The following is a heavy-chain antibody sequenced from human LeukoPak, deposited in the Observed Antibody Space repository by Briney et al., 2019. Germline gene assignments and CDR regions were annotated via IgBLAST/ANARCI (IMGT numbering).Heavy chain of an antibody. V-gene: IGHV1-2*02. J-gene: IGHJ5*02. CDR2: INPNSGGT. D-gene: IGHD3-9*01. CDR3: VRVHDLTLRYFDWYPTNNWFDP. CDR1: GYTFTGYY. Sequence: ASVKVSCKASGYTFTGYYMHWVRQAPGQGLEWMGWINPNSGGTNYAQKFQGRVTMTRDTSISTAYMELSRLRSDDTAVYYCVRVHDLTLRYFDWYPTNNWFDPWGQGTLVTVSS.